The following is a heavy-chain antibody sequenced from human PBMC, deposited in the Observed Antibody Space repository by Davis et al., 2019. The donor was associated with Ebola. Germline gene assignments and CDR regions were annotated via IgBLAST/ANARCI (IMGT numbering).Heavy chain of an antibody. D-gene: IGHD1-1*01. J-gene: IGHJ4*01. CDR2: ISGSGAFK. V-gene: IGHV3-23*01. Sequence: GGSLRLSCAASGFTFSSHVISWVRQAPGKGLEWVSGISGSGAFKYYADSVKGRFSVSRDNSKNTLYLQMNSLRAEDTAVYYCAKDRLGNWNAFDYWGQGTLVTVSS. CDR3: AKDRLGNWNAFDY. CDR1: GFTFSSHV.